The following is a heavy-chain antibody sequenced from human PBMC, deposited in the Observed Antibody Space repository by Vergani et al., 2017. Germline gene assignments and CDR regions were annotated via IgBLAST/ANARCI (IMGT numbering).Heavy chain of an antibody. V-gene: IGHV3-23*03. D-gene: IGHD3-9*01. CDR1: GFTFSSYA. CDR2: IYSGGST. J-gene: IGHJ5*02. Sequence: EVQLLESGGGLVQPGGSLRLSCAASGFTFSSYAMSWVRQAPGKGLEWVSVIYSGGSTYYADSVKGRFTISRDNSKNTLYLQMNSLRAEDTAVYYCARVRTTGFNWFDPWGQGTLVTVSS. CDR3: ARVRTTGFNWFDP.